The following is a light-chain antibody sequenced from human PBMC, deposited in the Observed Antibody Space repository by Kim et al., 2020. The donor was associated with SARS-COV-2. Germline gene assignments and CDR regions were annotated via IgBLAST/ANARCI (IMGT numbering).Light chain of an antibody. Sequence: QSVLTQPASVSGSPGQSITISCTGTTSDVGGYNYVSWYQQHPGKAPKLIIYDVSSRPSGVSPRFSGSKSGNSASLAISGLQAEDEADYYCCSYTSSSTLDVVFGGGTQLTVL. J-gene: IGLJ2*01. CDR3: CSYTSSSTLDVV. CDR1: TSDVGGYNY. V-gene: IGLV2-14*03. CDR2: DVS.